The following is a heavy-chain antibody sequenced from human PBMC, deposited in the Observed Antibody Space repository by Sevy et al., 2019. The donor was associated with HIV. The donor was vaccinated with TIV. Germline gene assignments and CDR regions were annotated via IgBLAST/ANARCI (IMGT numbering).Heavy chain of an antibody. V-gene: IGHV3-30*18. CDR2: ISYDGSNK. Sequence: GGSLRLSCAASGFTFSSYGMHWVRQAPGKGLEWVAVISYDGSNKYYADSVKDRFTISRDNSKNRLYLQMNSLRAEDTAVYYCGKDGGYCSGGSCYYFDYWGQGTLVTVSS. CDR3: GKDGGYCSGGSCYYFDY. D-gene: IGHD2-15*01. CDR1: GFTFSSYG. J-gene: IGHJ4*02.